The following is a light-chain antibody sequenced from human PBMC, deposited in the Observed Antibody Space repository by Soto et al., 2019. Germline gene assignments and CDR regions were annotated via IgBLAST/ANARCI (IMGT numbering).Light chain of an antibody. Sequence: IQMTQSPSSLSASVGDRVTITCRASQSISSYLNWYQHRPGKAQELLIQVAIVLQGEVPSTFSGTGSATEFMLTLSSLEPEDYATYYCLQDYNYPLTFGGGTKVDIK. CDR1: QSISSY. V-gene: IGKV1-6*01. J-gene: IGKJ4*01. CDR2: VAI. CDR3: LQDYNYPLT.